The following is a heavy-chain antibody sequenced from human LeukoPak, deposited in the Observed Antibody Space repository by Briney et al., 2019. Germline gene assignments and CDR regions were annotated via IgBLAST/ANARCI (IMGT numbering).Heavy chain of an antibody. CDR1: GFTFNSYE. J-gene: IGHJ4*01. D-gene: IGHD5-18*01. Sequence: GGSLRLSCAASGFTFNSYEMNWVRQAPGKGLVWVSRINVDGTTTTYADSVKGRFTISRDNAKNTLYLQMNSLRGEDTAVYYCARTFENTYGDYWGHGTLVTVSS. CDR3: ARTFENTYGDY. V-gene: IGHV3-74*01. CDR2: INVDGTTT.